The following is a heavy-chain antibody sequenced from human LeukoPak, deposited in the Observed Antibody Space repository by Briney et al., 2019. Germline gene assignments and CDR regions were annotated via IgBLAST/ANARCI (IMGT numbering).Heavy chain of an antibody. J-gene: IGHJ6*03. Sequence: ASVKVSCKASGYTFTSYGISWVRQAPGQGLEWMGWINPNSGGTSYAQKFQGRVTMTRDTSISTAYMELSRLRSDDTAVYYCARVGSSLGYYMDVWGKGTTVTVSS. CDR2: INPNSGGT. CDR1: GYTFTSYG. V-gene: IGHV1-2*02. D-gene: IGHD1-26*01. CDR3: ARVGSSLGYYMDV.